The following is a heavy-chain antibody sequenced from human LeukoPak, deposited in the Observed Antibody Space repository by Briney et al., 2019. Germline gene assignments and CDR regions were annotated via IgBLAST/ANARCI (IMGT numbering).Heavy chain of an antibody. Sequence: GGSLRLSCAASGFTFSSYGMHWVRQAPGKGLEWVAVISYDGSNKYYADSVKGRFTISRDNSKNTLYLQMNSLRAEDTAVYYCARANNWDNLDYWGQGTLVTVSS. J-gene: IGHJ4*02. D-gene: IGHD1/OR15-1a*01. V-gene: IGHV3-30*03. CDR1: GFTFSSYG. CDR3: ARANNWDNLDY. CDR2: ISYDGSNK.